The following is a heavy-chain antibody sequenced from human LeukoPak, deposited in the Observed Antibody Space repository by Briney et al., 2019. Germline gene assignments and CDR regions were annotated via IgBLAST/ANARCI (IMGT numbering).Heavy chain of an antibody. CDR3: ARRPSVGATTPDAFDI. J-gene: IGHJ3*02. D-gene: IGHD1-26*01. CDR2: IYHSGST. Sequence: SQTLSLTCTVSGGSISSGGYYWSWIRQPPGKGLEWIGYIYHSGSTYYNPSLKSRVTISVDRSKNQFSLKLSSVTAADTAVYYCARRPSVGATTPDAFDIWGQGTMVTVFS. V-gene: IGHV4-30-2*01. CDR1: GGSISSGGYY.